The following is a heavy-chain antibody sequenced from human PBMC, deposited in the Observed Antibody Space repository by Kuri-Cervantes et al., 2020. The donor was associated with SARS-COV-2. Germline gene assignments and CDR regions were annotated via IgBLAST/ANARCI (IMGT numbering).Heavy chain of an antibody. CDR1: GFSLSRYT. V-gene: IGHV3-21*01. Sequence: ETLSLTCVVSGFSLSRYTMNWVRQAPGKALEWVSSISGSGSYIYYADSVKGRFTISRESGENSLNLHMNNLRGDDTAVYYCARVAGEGPIYYYYMDVWGKGTTVTVSS. J-gene: IGHJ6*03. D-gene: IGHD2-21*01. CDR2: ISGSGSYI. CDR3: ARVAGEGPIYYYYMDV.